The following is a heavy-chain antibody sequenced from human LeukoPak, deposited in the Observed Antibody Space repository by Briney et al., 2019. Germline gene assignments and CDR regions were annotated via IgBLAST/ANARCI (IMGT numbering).Heavy chain of an antibody. CDR2: ISAYNGNT. Sequence: ASVKVSCKASGYTFTSYGISWVRQAPGQGLEWMGWISAYNGNTNYAQKLQGRVTMTTDTSTSTAYMELRSLRSDDTAVYYCARARTYYDSSGYYREWEYYFDYWGQGTLVTVSS. CDR1: GYTFTSYG. D-gene: IGHD3-22*01. CDR3: ARARTYYDSSGYYREWEYYFDY. J-gene: IGHJ4*02. V-gene: IGHV1-18*01.